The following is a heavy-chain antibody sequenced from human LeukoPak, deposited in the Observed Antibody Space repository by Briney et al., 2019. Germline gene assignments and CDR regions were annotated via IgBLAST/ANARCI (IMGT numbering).Heavy chain of an antibody. CDR2: IRYDGSNK. CDR3: ARGVTMIVVVTTVGY. Sequence: GGSLRLSCAASGFTFSSYGMHWVRQAPGKGLEWVAFIRYDGSNKYYADSVKGRFTISRDNSKNTLFLQMNSLRAEDTAVYYCARGVTMIVVVTTVGYWGQGTLVTVSS. J-gene: IGHJ4*02. V-gene: IGHV3-30*02. CDR1: GFTFSSYG. D-gene: IGHD3-22*01.